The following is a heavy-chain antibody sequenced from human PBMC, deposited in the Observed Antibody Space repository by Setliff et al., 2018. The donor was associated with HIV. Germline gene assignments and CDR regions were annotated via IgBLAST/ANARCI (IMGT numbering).Heavy chain of an antibody. J-gene: IGHJ4*02. CDR1: GGSISSGGYY. Sequence: KTSETLSLTCAVSGGSISSGGYYWSWIRQHPGKGLEWIGYIYYSGSTYYNPSLKSRVTISVDTSKNQFSLKLSSVTAADTAVYYCARHSPSDYWGQGTLVTVSS. CDR2: IYYSGST. V-gene: IGHV4-31*11. CDR3: ARHSPSDY.